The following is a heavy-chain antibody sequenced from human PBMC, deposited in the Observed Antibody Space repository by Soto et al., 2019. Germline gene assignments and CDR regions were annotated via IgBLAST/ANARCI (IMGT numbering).Heavy chain of an antibody. CDR2: VSLTGDRT. CDR3: ARGGGYCTPTSCAIDS. Sequence: GGSLRLSFVASRFSFSSYEMSWVRQAAGKGLEWVSRVSLTGDRTNYAGSVKGRFTVSRDNFKNTLYLEMDSLRPEDTAIYYCARGGGYCTPTSCAIDSWGRGTPVTVSS. J-gene: IGHJ4*02. V-gene: IGHV3-23*01. CDR1: RFSFSSYE. D-gene: IGHD2-8*01.